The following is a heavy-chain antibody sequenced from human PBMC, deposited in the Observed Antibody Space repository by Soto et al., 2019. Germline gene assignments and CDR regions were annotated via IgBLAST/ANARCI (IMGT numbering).Heavy chain of an antibody. CDR3: ARSDIVVVPAATNYFDY. V-gene: IGHV3-21*01. D-gene: IGHD2-2*01. J-gene: IGHJ4*02. Sequence: GGSLRLSCAASGFTFSSYSMNWVRQAPGKGLEWVSSISSSSYIYYADSVKGRFTISRDNAKNSLYLQMNSLRAEDTAVYYCARSDIVVVPAATNYFDYWGQGTLVTVSS. CDR1: GFTFSSYS. CDR2: ISSSSYI.